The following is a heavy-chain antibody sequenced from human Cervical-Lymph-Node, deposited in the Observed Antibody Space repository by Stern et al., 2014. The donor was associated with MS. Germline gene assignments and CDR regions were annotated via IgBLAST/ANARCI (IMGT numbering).Heavy chain of an antibody. CDR1: GYPFTSYY. CDR3: ARDEVERGIAAAGTLTFDY. J-gene: IGHJ4*02. Sequence: VQLVQFGAEVKKPGASGKVSCKASGYPFTSYYIHWGRKPPGQGLEWMGIINPSGGSPSNHQRFQARVTMTRDTSTSTVYMELSSLRSEDTAVYYCARDEVERGIAAAGTLTFDYWGQGTLVTVSS. V-gene: IGHV1-46*01. D-gene: IGHD6-13*01. CDR2: INPSGGSP.